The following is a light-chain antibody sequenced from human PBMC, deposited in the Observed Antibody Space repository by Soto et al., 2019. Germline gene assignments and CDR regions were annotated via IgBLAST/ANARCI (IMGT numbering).Light chain of an antibody. CDR2: SAS. CDR3: QQHDSLPWT. J-gene: IGKJ1*01. Sequence: EIVLTQSPGTLSLSPGERATLSCRASQSVSSSFLAWYQQKPGQAPRLLIYSASTRATGIPDRFSGSGSGTDFTLTISRLEPDDFAVYYWQQHDSLPWTFGQGTKVEIK. CDR1: QSVSSSF. V-gene: IGKV3-20*01.